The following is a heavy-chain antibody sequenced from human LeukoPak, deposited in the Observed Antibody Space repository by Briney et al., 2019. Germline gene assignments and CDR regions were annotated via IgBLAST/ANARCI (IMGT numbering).Heavy chain of an antibody. Sequence: GGSLGLSCAASGFTFSSYAMSWVRQAPGKGLDWVSAISGGGGSTYYADSVKGRFTISRDNSKNTLYLQMNSLRAEDTAVYYCAKSSCSSTSCYSDYWGQGTLVTVSS. V-gene: IGHV3-23*01. J-gene: IGHJ4*02. CDR3: AKSSCSSTSCYSDY. CDR1: GFTFSSYA. CDR2: ISGGGGST. D-gene: IGHD2-2*01.